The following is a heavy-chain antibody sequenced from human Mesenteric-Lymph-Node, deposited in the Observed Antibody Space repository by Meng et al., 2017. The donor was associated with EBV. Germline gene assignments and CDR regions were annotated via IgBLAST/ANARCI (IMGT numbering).Heavy chain of an antibody. CDR3: ARGYAGYYGKLFDY. D-gene: IGHD3-3*01. CDR1: GGSFSGYY. Sequence: QVQLEHWGAGLFKASETLSLTCAVYGGSFSGYYWTWIRQPPGRGLEWIGEINHSGSTNHNPSLKSRVTISADTSKDQFSLKLSSVTAADTAVYYCARGYAGYYGKLFDYWGQGTLVTVSS. CDR2: INHSGST. J-gene: IGHJ4*02. V-gene: IGHV4-34*01.